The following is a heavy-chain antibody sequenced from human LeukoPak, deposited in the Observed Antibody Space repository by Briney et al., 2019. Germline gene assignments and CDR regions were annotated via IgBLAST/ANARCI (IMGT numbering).Heavy chain of an antibody. CDR1: GGTFSSYT. V-gene: IGHV1-69*04. D-gene: IGHD6-13*01. CDR3: ARDFPPPSSWSNNWFDP. J-gene: IGHJ5*02. Sequence: SVKVSCKASGGTFSSYTISWVRQAPGQGLEWMGRIIPILDIANYVQRFQGRVTITADKSTSTAYMELSSLRSEDTAVYYCARDFPPPSSWSNNWFDPWGQGTLVTVSS. CDR2: IIPILDIA.